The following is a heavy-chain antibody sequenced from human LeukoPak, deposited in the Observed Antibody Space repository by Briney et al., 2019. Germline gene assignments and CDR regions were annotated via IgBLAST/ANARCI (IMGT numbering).Heavy chain of an antibody. CDR2: ISPTGSTT. CDR1: GFSFSGHW. D-gene: IGHD6-6*01. CDR3: ARGPNSNWSGLDL. Sequence: GGSLRLSCTASGFSFSGHWMHWARQLPGKGLVWVSRISPTGSTTSYADSVMGRFTVSRDNAKNTLYLQVNNLRAEDTAVYYCARGPNSNWSGLDLWGQGTLLTVSS. J-gene: IGHJ5*02. V-gene: IGHV3-74*01.